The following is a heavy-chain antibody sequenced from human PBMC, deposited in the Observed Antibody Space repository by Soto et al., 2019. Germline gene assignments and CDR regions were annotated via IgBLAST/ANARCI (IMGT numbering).Heavy chain of an antibody. CDR3: ARGLYCISTSCRLDY. D-gene: IGHD2-2*01. CDR2: ISSSSSTI. J-gene: IGHJ4*02. CDR1: GFTFSTYS. V-gene: IGHV3-48*01. Sequence: GGSLRLSCAASGFTFSTYSMNWVRQAPGKGLEWVSYISSSSSTIFYTDSVKGRFTVSRDNAKNSLYLQMNSLRAEDTAVYYCARGLYCISTSCRLDYWGQGTLVTVSS.